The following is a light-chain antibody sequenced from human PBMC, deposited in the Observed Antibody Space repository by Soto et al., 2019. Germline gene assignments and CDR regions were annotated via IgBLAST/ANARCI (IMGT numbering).Light chain of an antibody. V-gene: IGKV1-39*01. CDR1: QSISNH. J-gene: IGKJ1*01. Sequence: DIQMTQSPSSLSASVEDRVIITCRASQSISNHLNWYQQKPGKAPKLLIFAASSLQSGVPSRFSGSRSGPDFTLTISSLQPEHFATYYCQQSYSSPPTFGQGTKEDIK. CDR2: AAS. CDR3: QQSYSSPPT.